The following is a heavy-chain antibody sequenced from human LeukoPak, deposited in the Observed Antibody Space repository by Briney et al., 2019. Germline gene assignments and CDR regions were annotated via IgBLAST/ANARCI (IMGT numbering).Heavy chain of an antibody. CDR3: AKDRRGPFWSDD. CDR1: GFTFSSYG. V-gene: IGHV3-30*02. Sequence: GGSLRLSCEASGFTFSSYGMHWVRQAPGKGLEWVSFIRFDGSNKYYADSVQGRFTISRDNSKNTLYLQMNSLRAEDTAVYYCAKDRRGPFWSDDWGQGTLVTVSS. J-gene: IGHJ4*02. D-gene: IGHD3-3*01. CDR2: IRFDGSNK.